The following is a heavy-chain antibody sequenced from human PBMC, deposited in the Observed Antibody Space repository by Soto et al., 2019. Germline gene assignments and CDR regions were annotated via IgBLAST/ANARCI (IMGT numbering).Heavy chain of an antibody. CDR2: IIPIFGTA. J-gene: IGHJ6*02. Sequence: QVQLVQSGAEVKKPGSSVKVSCKASGGTFSSYAISWVRQAPGQGLEWMGGIIPIFGTANYAQKFQGRVTITADESTSTAYMEMSSLRSEDTAVYYCARGGQRVTMIVVVITSMDVRGQGTTVTVSS. CDR1: GGTFSSYA. CDR3: ARGGQRVTMIVVVITSMDV. V-gene: IGHV1-69*01. D-gene: IGHD3-22*01.